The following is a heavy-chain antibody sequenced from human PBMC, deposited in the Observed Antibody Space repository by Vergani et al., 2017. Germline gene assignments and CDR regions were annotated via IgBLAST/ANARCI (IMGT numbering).Heavy chain of an antibody. CDR3: AREVSVFDY. CDR2: IWSDGSNK. V-gene: IGHV3-33*01. J-gene: IGHJ4*02. CDR1: GFTFSSYG. D-gene: IGHD5/OR15-5a*01. Sequence: QVQLVESGGGVVQPGRSLRPPCAASGFTFSSYGMHWVRQAPGKGLEWVAVIWSDGSNKYYADSVKGRFTISRDNSKNTLYLQMNSLRAEDTAVYYCAREVSVFDYWGQGTLVTVSS.